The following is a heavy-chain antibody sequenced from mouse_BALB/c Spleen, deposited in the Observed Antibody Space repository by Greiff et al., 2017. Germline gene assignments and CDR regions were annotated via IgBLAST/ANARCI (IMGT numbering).Heavy chain of an antibody. CDR2: ISYSGST. CDR1: GDSITSCY. V-gene: IGHV3-8*02. CDR3: ARREYGNSWFAY. Sequence: EVQLQESGPSLVKPSQTLSLTCSVTGDSITSCYWNWIRKFPGNKLEYMGYISYSGSTYYNPSLKSRISITRDTSKNQYYLQLNSVTTEDTATYYCARREYGNSWFAYWGQGTLVTVSA. J-gene: IGHJ3*01. D-gene: IGHD2-10*02.